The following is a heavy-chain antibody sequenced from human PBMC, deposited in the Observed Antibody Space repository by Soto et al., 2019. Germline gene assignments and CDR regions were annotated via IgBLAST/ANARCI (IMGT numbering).Heavy chain of an antibody. V-gene: IGHV1-2*04. CDR2: INSRTGVT. D-gene: IGHD4-17*01. J-gene: IGHJ4*02. CDR3: ARDGGEYGDYDY. CDR1: GYTFTGYY. Sequence: SSVKVSCKASGYTFTGYYMHWVRQVPGQGLEWLGWINSRTGVTNYAQKFQGWVTMTRDTSISTAYTEVSRLKSDDTAVYYCARDGGEYGDYDYWGQGTLVTVSS.